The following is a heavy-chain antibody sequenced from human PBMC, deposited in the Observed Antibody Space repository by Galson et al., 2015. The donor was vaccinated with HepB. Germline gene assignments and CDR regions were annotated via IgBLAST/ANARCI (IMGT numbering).Heavy chain of an antibody. CDR1: GGSISSYY. Sequence: LSLTCTVSGGSISSYYWNWIRQPPGKGLEWIGYIYYSGSTNYNPSLKSRVTISVDTSKNQFSLKLSSVTAADTAVYYCASMTTVVRGFDYWGQGTLVTVSS. D-gene: IGHD4-23*01. CDR3: ASMTTVVRGFDY. CDR2: IYYSGST. J-gene: IGHJ4*02. V-gene: IGHV4-59*08.